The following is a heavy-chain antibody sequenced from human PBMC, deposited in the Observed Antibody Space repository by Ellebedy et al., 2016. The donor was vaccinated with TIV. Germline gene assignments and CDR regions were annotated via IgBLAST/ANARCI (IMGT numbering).Heavy chain of an antibody. D-gene: IGHD1-1*01. CDR1: GFSFSDYS. Sequence: GESLKISCAASGFSFSDYSMTWVRQTPDKGLEWVSTLSGSGGSTYYADSVKGRFTISRDNFKNILHLQMNSLRADDTAVYYCAKDRHNWSEDALDIWGPGTTVTVSS. CDR2: LSGSGGST. CDR3: AKDRHNWSEDALDI. J-gene: IGHJ3*02. V-gene: IGHV3-23*01.